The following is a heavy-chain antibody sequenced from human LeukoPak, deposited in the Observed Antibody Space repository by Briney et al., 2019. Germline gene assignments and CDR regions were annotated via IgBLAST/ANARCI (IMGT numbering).Heavy chain of an antibody. V-gene: IGHV3-30*03. D-gene: IGHD6-6*01. CDR3: ARAHLSSASTDYMTV. CDR2: ISYDGTNK. J-gene: IGHJ6*03. CDR1: GFTFNSYG. Sequence: GGSLRLSCAASGFTFNSYGMHWVRQVPGKGLEWVAIISYDGTNKYYADSVKGRFTISRDSSKNTLYLQMNSLRPEDTAVYYRARAHLSSASTDYMTVWGKGTTVTVSS.